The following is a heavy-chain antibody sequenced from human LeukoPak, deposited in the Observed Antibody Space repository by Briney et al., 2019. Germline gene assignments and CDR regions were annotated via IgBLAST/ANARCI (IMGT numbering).Heavy chain of an antibody. CDR1: GFTFSSYG. Sequence: GGSLRLSCAASGFTFSSYGMHWVRQAPGKGLEWVAFIRYDGSNKYYADSVEGRFTISRDNSKNTLYLQMNSLRAEDTAVYYCAKQGCSSTSCYLSDFDYWGQGTLVTVSS. V-gene: IGHV3-30*02. CDR3: AKQGCSSTSCYLSDFDY. J-gene: IGHJ4*02. D-gene: IGHD2-2*01. CDR2: IRYDGSNK.